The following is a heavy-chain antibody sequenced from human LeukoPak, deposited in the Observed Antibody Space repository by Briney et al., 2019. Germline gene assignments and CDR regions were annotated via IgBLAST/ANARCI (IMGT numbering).Heavy chain of an antibody. V-gene: IGHV3-21*01. CDR2: IGSSNSYI. Sequence: GGPLRLSCAASGFTFSSYSMNWVRQAPGKGLEWVSTIGSSNSYIYYADSVKGRFTISRDNAKNSLYLQMNSLRAEDTAVYYCARVHLSSWYVLYYFDYWGQGTLVTVSS. CDR3: ARVHLSSWYVLYYFDY. D-gene: IGHD6-13*01. CDR1: GFTFSSYS. J-gene: IGHJ4*02.